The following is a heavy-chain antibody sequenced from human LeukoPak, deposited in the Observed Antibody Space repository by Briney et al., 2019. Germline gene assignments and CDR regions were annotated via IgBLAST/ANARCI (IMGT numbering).Heavy chain of an antibody. D-gene: IGHD2-15*01. CDR3: ARGYCSGGNCYFFDY. CDR2: IYSDGST. J-gene: IGHJ4*02. V-gene: IGHV3-53*01. CDR1: GFTVSSNY. Sequence: GGSLRLSCAASGFTVSSNYMSWVRQAPGKGLEWVSVIYSDGSTFYADSVKGRFTISRDNSKNTLYLQMNSLRAEDTALYYCARGYCSGGNCYFFDYWGQGTLVTVSS.